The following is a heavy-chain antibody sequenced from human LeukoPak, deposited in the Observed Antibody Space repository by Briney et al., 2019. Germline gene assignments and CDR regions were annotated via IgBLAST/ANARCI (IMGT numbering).Heavy chain of an antibody. V-gene: IGHV3-30*02. CDR2: IRYDGSNK. CDR1: GFTFSSYW. CDR3: AKDRIYDSSGYYYEH. Sequence: PGGSLRLSCAASGFTFSSYWMSWVRQAPGKGLEWVAFIRYDGSNKYYADSVKGRFTISRDNSKNTLYLQMNSLRAEDTAVYYCAKDRIYDSSGYYYEHWGQGTLVTVSS. D-gene: IGHD3-22*01. J-gene: IGHJ4*02.